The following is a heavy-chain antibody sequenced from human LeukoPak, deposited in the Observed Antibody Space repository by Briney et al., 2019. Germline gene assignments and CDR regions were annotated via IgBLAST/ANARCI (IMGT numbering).Heavy chain of an antibody. D-gene: IGHD3-10*01. CDR1: GFTFSSYA. Sequence: GRSLRLSCAASGFTFSSYAMSWVRQAPGKGLEWVSAISGSGGSTYYADSVKGRFTISRDNSKNTLYLQMNSLRAEDTAVYYCAKDPMVYYYGSGGSVFDYWGQGTLVTVSS. V-gene: IGHV3-23*01. CDR3: AKDPMVYYYGSGGSVFDY. CDR2: ISGSGGST. J-gene: IGHJ4*02.